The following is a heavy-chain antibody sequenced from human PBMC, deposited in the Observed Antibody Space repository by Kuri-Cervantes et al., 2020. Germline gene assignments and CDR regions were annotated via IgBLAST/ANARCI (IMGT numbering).Heavy chain of an antibody. D-gene: IGHD3-10*01. Sequence: GESLKISCAASGFTFSSYSMNWVRQAPGKGLEWVSSISSSSSYIYYAGSVKGRFTISRDNAKNSLYLQMNSLRAEDTAVYYCARAPGGYYYGMDVWGQGTTVTVSS. CDR3: ARAPGGYYYGMDV. CDR1: GFTFSSYS. J-gene: IGHJ6*02. CDR2: ISSSSSYI. V-gene: IGHV3-21*01.